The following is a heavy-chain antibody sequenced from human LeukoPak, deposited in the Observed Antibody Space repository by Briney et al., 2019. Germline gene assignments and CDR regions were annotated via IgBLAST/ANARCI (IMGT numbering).Heavy chain of an antibody. D-gene: IGHD2-15*01. CDR3: ARGLLGYCSGGSCPAYYFDY. CDR1: GYTFTSYG. V-gene: IGHV1-18*01. J-gene: IGHJ4*02. CDR2: ISAYNGNT. Sequence: ASVKVSCKASGYTFTSYGISWVRQAPGQGLEWMGWISAYNGNTNYAQKLQGRVTMTTDTSTSTAYMELRSLRSDDTAVYYCARGLLGYCSGGSCPAYYFDYWGQGTLVTVSS.